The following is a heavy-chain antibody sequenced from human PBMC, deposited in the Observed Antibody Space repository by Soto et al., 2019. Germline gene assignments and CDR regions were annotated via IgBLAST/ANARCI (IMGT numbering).Heavy chain of an antibody. CDR1: GYTFTGYY. CDR2: INPNSGGT. J-gene: IGHJ3*02. CDR3: ARAHSNYASDAFDI. Sequence: ASVKVSCKASGYTFTGYYMHWVRQAPGQGLEWMGWINPNSGGTNYAQKFQGWVTMTRDTSLSPAYMELSRLRSDDTAVYYCARAHSNYASDAFDIWGKGTMVTVSS. D-gene: IGHD4-4*01. V-gene: IGHV1-2*04.